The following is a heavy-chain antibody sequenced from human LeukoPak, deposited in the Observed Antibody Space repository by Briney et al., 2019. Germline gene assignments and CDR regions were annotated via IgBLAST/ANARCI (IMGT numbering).Heavy chain of an antibody. Sequence: PSETLSLTCTVSGGSISSYYWSWIRQPPGKGLEWIGYIYYSGSTNYNPPLKSRVTISVDTSKNQFSLKLSSVTAADTAVYYCARGYSSSFYQAWGQGTLVTVSP. CDR3: ARGYSSSFYQA. D-gene: IGHD6-6*01. CDR1: GGSISSYY. CDR2: IYYSGST. J-gene: IGHJ4*02. V-gene: IGHV4-59*08.